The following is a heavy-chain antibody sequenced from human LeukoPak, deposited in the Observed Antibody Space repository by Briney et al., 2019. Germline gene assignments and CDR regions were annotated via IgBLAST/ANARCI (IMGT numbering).Heavy chain of an antibody. CDR3: AKGEDHGSGTVHFAS. CDR1: GGSISSSNW. CDR2: IYHGGST. V-gene: IGHV4-4*02. J-gene: IGHJ4*02. D-gene: IGHD3-10*01. Sequence: SETLSLTCAVSGGSISSSNWWSWVRQPPGKGLEWIGEIYHGGSTNYNPSLKSRVAMSVDRSRYQFSLQLSSVTAADTAVYYCAKGEDHGSGTVHFASWGQGTLVTVSS.